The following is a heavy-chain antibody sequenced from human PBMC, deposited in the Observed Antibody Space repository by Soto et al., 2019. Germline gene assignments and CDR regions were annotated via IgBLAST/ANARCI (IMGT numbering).Heavy chain of an antibody. V-gene: IGHV3-7*01. D-gene: IGHD2-2*01. CDR3: VGEVGFQLIY. Sequence: PGGSLRLSCAASGFTFSSHCMSWVRQAPGKGLEWLASIKQDGSEKHYVDSVKGRFTISRDNAKNSLYLQMNSLRVEDTAVYFCVGEVGFQLIYWGQGTLVTVSS. CDR1: GFTFSSHC. J-gene: IGHJ4*02. CDR2: IKQDGSEK.